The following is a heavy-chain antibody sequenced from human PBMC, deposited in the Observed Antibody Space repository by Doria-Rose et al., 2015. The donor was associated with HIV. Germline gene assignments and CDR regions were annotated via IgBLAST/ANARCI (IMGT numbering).Heavy chain of an antibody. D-gene: IGHD3-3*01. V-gene: IGHV3-9*01. CDR2: ISWDSGAK. Sequence: VQLVQSGGGLVQPGRSLRLSCVGSGFSFESYAMHWVRLAPGKGLEWVAGISWDSGAKGNADSVEGRFTISRDNAKKSVYLEMRSLRPEDTAFYYCAKAPIIGPKYYCYMDVWGKGTSVTASS. CDR1: GFSFESYA. J-gene: IGHJ6*03. CDR3: AKAPIIGPKYYCYMDV.